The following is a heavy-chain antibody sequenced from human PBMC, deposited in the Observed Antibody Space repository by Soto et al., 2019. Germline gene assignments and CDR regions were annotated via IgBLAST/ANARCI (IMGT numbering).Heavy chain of an antibody. J-gene: IGHJ4*02. D-gene: IGHD6-13*01. Sequence: SLILSCAVSGITFRSYWMHWIRQAPGKGLVWVSHINSDASIINYADSVKGRFTISRDNARNTPYLQMNSLRVDDTAIYYCASDAAAGLKFWGQGTLVTVSS. CDR2: INSDASII. V-gene: IGHV3-74*01. CDR3: ASDAAAGLKF. CDR1: GITFRSYW.